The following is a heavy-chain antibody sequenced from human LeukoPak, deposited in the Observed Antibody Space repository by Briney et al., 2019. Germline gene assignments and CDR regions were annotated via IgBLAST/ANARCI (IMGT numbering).Heavy chain of an antibody. CDR2: IKEDGSQK. CDR1: LGSHW. Sequence: GGSLRLSCVGALGSHWMGWVRQAPGKGLEWVANIKEDGSQKYYMDSVKGRFTISRDNAKSSLFLQMNNLRVEDTAVYYCTSDQTWGQGTLVTVSS. CDR3: TSDQT. V-gene: IGHV3-7*01. J-gene: IGHJ4*02.